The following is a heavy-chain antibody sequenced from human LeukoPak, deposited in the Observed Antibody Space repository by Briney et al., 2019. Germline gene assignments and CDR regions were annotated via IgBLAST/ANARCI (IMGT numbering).Heavy chain of an antibody. V-gene: IGHV3-30-3*01. Sequence: PGGSLRLSCAASGFTFGSYAMHWVRQAPGKGLEWVAVISYDGSNKYYADSVKGRFTISRDNSKNTLYLQMNSLRAEDTAVYYCAKDPDSGSYPLCLDYWGQGTLVTVSS. CDR1: GFTFGSYA. CDR3: AKDPDSGSYPLCLDY. J-gene: IGHJ4*02. CDR2: ISYDGSNK. D-gene: IGHD1-26*01.